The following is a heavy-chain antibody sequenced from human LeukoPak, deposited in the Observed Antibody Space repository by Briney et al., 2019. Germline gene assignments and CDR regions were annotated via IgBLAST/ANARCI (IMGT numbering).Heavy chain of an antibody. V-gene: IGHV1-18*01. J-gene: IGHJ4*01. CDR1: GYTFTSYG. Sequence: ASVKVSCKASGYTFTSYGISWVRQAPGQGLEWMGWISGYNGHTNYAQKLQGRVTMTTDTSASTAYMELRSLRSDDTAVYYCARGVPGAVAGTGHWGQGTLVTVSS. CDR2: ISGYNGHT. D-gene: IGHD6-19*01. CDR3: ARGVPGAVAGTGH.